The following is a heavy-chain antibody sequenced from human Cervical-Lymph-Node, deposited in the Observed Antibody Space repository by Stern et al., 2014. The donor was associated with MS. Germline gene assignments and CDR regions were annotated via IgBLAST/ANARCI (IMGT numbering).Heavy chain of an antibody. CDR1: GYTFTSYD. J-gene: IGHJ5*02. CDR2: MNPNSGNT. D-gene: IGHD5-12*01. V-gene: IGHV1-8*01. Sequence: VQLLESGAEVKKPGASVKVSCKASGYTFTSYDINWVRQATGQGLEWMGWMNPNSGNTGYAQKFQGRVTMTRNTSISTAYMELSSLRSEDTAVYYCARDVRRLSWFDPWGQGTLVTVSS. CDR3: ARDVRRLSWFDP.